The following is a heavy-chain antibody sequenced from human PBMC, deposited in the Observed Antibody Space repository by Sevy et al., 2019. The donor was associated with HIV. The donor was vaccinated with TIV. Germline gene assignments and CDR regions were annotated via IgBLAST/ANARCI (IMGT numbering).Heavy chain of an antibody. J-gene: IGHJ4*02. Sequence: GGSLRLSCAASGFSFSYYPMHWVRQAPGKGLEWVALISYDRVNQYYAASVKGRFTVSRVNSKTTLYMEMNNLRTEDTAVYYCARVVGRGEYLIYAYLDYWRQGTLATVSS. V-gene: IGHV3-30*01. CDR3: ARVVGRGEYLIYAYLDY. CDR2: ISYDRVNQ. D-gene: IGHD2-15*01. CDR1: GFSFSYYP.